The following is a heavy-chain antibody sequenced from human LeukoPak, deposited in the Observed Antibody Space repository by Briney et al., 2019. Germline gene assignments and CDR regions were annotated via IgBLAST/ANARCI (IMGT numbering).Heavy chain of an antibody. CDR2: IRYDGSNK. D-gene: IGHD4-17*01. CDR3: ASIYGDYKRDAFDI. CDR1: GFTFSSYG. J-gene: IGHJ3*02. Sequence: GGSLRLSCAASGFTFSSYGMHWVRQAPGKGLEWVAFIRYDGSNKYYADSVKGRFTISRDNSKNTLYLQMNSLRAEDTAVYYCASIYGDYKRDAFDIWGQGTMVTVSS. V-gene: IGHV3-30*02.